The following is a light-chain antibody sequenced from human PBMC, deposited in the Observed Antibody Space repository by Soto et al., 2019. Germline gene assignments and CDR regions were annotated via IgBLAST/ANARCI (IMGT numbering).Light chain of an antibody. CDR2: DVS. Sequence: QSALTQPASVSGSPGQPITISCTGTSSDVGSFDSVAWYQHTPGKAPKLMIYDVSNRPTGVSSRFSGSKSGNTAPLSISGLQTEDEANYYCSSFTTSSTLVFGTGTKGTVL. CDR3: SSFTTSSTLV. CDR1: SSDVGSFDS. J-gene: IGLJ1*01. V-gene: IGLV2-14*01.